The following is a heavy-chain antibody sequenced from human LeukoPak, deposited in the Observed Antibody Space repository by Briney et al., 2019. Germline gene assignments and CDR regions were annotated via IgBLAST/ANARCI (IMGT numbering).Heavy chain of an antibody. CDR3: ARYYYDSSGYFFHFDY. D-gene: IGHD3-22*01. CDR2: ISAYNGNT. V-gene: IGHV1-18*01. J-gene: IGHJ4*02. CDR1: GYTFTSYG. Sequence: ASVKVSCKASGYTFTSYGISWVRQAPGQGLEWMGWISAYNGNTNYAQKLQGRVTMTTDTSTSTACMELRSLRSDDTAVYYCARYYYDSSGYFFHFDYWGQGTLVTVSS.